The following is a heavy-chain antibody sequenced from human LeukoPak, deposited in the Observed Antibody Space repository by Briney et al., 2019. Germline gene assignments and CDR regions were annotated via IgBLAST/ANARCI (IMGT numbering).Heavy chain of an antibody. V-gene: IGHV3-21*01. Sequence: GGSLRLSCAASGFTFSSYSMNWARQAPGKGLEWVSSISSSSSYIYYADSVKGRFTISRDNAKNSLYLQMNSLRAEDTAVYYCASFQGRELLSLDYWGQGTLVTVSS. D-gene: IGHD1-26*01. CDR2: ISSSSSYI. J-gene: IGHJ4*02. CDR3: ASFQGRELLSLDY. CDR1: GFTFSSYS.